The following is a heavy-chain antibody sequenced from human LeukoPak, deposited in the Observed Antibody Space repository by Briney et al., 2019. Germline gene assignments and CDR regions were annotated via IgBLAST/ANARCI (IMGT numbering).Heavy chain of an antibody. D-gene: IGHD3-22*01. J-gene: IGHJ3*02. CDR2: IYPGDSNI. CDR3: ARRAGNSGYFSDAFDI. V-gene: IGHV5-51*01. Sequence: GESLKISCKGSGYSFTNYWIGWVRRMPGKGLEWMGIIYPGDSNIRYSPSFQGQVTISADKSISTAYLQWSSLKASDTAMYYCARRAGNSGYFSDAFDIWAQGTMVTVSS. CDR1: GYSFTNYW.